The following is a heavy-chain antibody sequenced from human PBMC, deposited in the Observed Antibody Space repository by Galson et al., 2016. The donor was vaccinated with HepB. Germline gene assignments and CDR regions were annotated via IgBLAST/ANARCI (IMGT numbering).Heavy chain of an antibody. J-gene: IGHJ5*02. CDR2: IKSKTDGGTT. CDR1: GFSFSHAW. Sequence: SLRLSCAASGFSFSHAWMHWVRQAPGKGLEWVGCIKSKTDGGTTDYAAPVKGRFAISRDNSKDTLYLQMNRLKTEDTGVYYCTVAASYDFWSGYYMLDPWGQGTLVTVSS. CDR3: TVAASYDFWSGYYMLDP. D-gene: IGHD3-3*01. V-gene: IGHV3-15*07.